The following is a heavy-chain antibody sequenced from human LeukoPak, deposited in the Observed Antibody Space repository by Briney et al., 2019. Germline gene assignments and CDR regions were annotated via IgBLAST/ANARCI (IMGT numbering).Heavy chain of an antibody. J-gene: IGHJ4*02. V-gene: IGHV4-59*01. D-gene: IGHD1-26*01. CDR2: IYYSGST. Sequence: SETLSLTCTVSGGSISSYYWSWIRQPPGKGLEWIGYIYYSGSTNYNPSLKSRVTISVDTSKSQFSLKLSSVTAADTAVYYCARYLVGATGYDYWGQGTLVTVSS. CDR3: ARYLVGATGYDY. CDR1: GGSISSYY.